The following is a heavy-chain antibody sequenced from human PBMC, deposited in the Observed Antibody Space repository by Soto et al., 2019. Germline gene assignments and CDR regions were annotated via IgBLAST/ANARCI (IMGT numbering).Heavy chain of an antibody. Sequence: PGGSLRLSCEASGFTFISNAMTSVRQAPGKGLEWVSSISDSGSSTYYADSMKGRFTISRDNAKNSLYLQMNSLRAEDTAVYYCARSPTTGLDYWGQGTLVTVSS. J-gene: IGHJ4*02. CDR2: ISDSGSST. V-gene: IGHV3-23*01. CDR3: ARSPTTGLDY. D-gene: IGHD1-7*01. CDR1: GFTFISNA.